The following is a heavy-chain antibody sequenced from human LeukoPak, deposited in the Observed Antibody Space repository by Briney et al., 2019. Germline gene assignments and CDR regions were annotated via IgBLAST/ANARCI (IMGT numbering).Heavy chain of an antibody. D-gene: IGHD3-9*01. CDR2: INHSGST. CDR1: GGSFSGYY. V-gene: IGHV4-34*01. CDR3: ARGLDILTDYYSRSNYYYYYGMDV. Sequence: PSETLSLTCAVYGGSFSGYYWSWIRQPPGKGLEWIGEINHSGSTNYNPSLKSRVTISVDTSKNQFSLKLSSVTAADTAVYYCARGLDILTDYYSRSNYYYYYGMDVWGQGTTVTVSS. J-gene: IGHJ6*02.